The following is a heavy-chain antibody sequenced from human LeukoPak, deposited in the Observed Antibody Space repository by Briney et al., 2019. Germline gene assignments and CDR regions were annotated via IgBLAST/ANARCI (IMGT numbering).Heavy chain of an antibody. J-gene: IGHJ4*02. CDR3: ARDLAGADDY. CDR1: SFAFSRYW. D-gene: IGHD6-13*01. CDR2: IDTNGRTT. V-gene: IGHV3-74*01. Sequence: PGGSLRLSCAASSFAFSRYWFHWVRQAPGKGLDWVSRIDTNGRTTNYADSVKGRFTISRDNAKNTLFLEMRSLRAEDTAVYYCARDLAGADDYWGQGTLVTVSS.